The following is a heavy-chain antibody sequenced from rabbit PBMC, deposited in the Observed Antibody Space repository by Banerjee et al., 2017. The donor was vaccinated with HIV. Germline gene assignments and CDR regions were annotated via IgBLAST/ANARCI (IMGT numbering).Heavy chain of an antibody. Sequence: QEQLVESGGDLVQPEGSLTLTCTASGFSFSSSYWICWVRQAPGKGLEWIACIYAGSGGTTYYASWAKGRFTISKTSSTTVTLQMTSLTAADTATYFCARGAGYGGYDYGPYYFDLWGPGTLVTVS. D-gene: IGHD6-1*01. CDR2: IYAGSGGTT. CDR1: GFSFSSSYW. J-gene: IGHJ4*01. CDR3: ARGAGYGGYDYGPYYFDL. V-gene: IGHV1S45*01.